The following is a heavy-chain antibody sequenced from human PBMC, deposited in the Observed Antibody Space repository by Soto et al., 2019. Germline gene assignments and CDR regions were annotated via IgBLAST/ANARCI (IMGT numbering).Heavy chain of an antibody. CDR2: INPYSGGT. CDR3: VRDRSCPFYFDS. J-gene: IGHJ4*02. V-gene: IGHV1-2*02. D-gene: IGHD6-19*01. CDR1: GCTFTDYF. Sequence: ASVKVSCKASGCTFTDYFIHWVRQAPGQGLEWMGCINPYSGGTNSAQNFQGRVTMTRDTSISTAYMELTSLRSDDTAVYYCVRDRSCPFYFDSWGQGTLVTVSS.